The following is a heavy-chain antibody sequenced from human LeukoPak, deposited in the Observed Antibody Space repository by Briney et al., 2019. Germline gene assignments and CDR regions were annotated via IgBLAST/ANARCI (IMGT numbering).Heavy chain of an antibody. Sequence: GASVKVSCKASGGTFSSYAISWVRQAPGQGLEWMGGIIPIFGTANYAQKFQGRVTITADKSTSTAYMELSSLRSEDTAVYYCARGLGNYDSSAHLDYWGQGTLVTVSS. V-gene: IGHV1-69*06. D-gene: IGHD3-22*01. J-gene: IGHJ4*02. CDR3: ARGLGNYDSSAHLDY. CDR2: IIPIFGTA. CDR1: GGTFSSYA.